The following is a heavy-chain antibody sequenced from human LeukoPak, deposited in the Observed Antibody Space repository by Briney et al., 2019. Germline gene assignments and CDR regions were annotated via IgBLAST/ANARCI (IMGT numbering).Heavy chain of an antibody. CDR1: GYTFTSYG. D-gene: IGHD6-19*01. V-gene: IGHV1-18*01. J-gene: IGHJ6*03. Sequence: ASVKVSCKASGYTFTSYGISWVRQAPGQGLEWMGWISAYNGNTNYAQKLQGRVTMTTDTSTSTAYMELRSLRSDDTAVYYCARVPERVSAESTVAGTDWGYYYYMDVWGKGTTVTVSS. CDR3: ARVPERVSAESTVAGTDWGYYYYMDV. CDR2: ISAYNGNT.